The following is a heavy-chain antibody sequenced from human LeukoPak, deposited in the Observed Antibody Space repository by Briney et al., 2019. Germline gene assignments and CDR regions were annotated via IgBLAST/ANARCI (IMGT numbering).Heavy chain of an antibody. Sequence: PSETLSLTCAVYGGSFSGYYWSWIRQPPGKGLEWIGEINHSGSTNYNPSLKSRVTISVDTSKNQFSLKLSSVTAADTAVYYCARRNYYGSGSYRRSGNWFDPWGQGTLVTVSS. J-gene: IGHJ5*02. CDR1: GGSFSGYY. D-gene: IGHD3-10*01. CDR2: INHSGST. CDR3: ARRNYYGSGSYRRSGNWFDP. V-gene: IGHV4-34*01.